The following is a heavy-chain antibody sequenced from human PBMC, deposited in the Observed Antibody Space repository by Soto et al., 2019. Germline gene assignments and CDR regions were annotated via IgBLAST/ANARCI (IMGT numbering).Heavy chain of an antibody. Sequence: ASVKVSCKASGGTFSSYAISWVRQAPGQGLEWMGGIIPIFGTANYAQKFQGRVTITADESTSTAYMELSSLRSEDTAVYYCARALHYYDSSGYYSLHAFDIWGQVTMVTVSS. CDR2: IIPIFGTA. D-gene: IGHD3-22*01. V-gene: IGHV1-69*13. J-gene: IGHJ3*02. CDR1: GGTFSSYA. CDR3: ARALHYYDSSGYYSLHAFDI.